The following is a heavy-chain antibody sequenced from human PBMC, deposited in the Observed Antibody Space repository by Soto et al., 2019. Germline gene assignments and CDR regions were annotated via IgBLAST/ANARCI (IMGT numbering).Heavy chain of an antibody. CDR3: GRGRSGQIVVFY. Sequence: GASVKVSCKASGYTFTGHYIHWVRQAPGQGPEWMGEIGPESGATRYAQSFQGRVTMTRDMSISTVYMELNNLSPDDTAVYYCGRGRSGQIVVFYWGQGTPVTVSS. J-gene: IGHJ4*02. CDR2: IGPESGAT. CDR1: GYTFTGHY. V-gene: IGHV1-2*02. D-gene: IGHD1-26*01.